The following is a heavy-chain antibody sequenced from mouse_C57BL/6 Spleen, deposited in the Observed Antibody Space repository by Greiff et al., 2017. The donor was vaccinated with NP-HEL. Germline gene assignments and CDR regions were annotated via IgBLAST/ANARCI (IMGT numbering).Heavy chain of an antibody. CDR1: GFSLTSYG. Sequence: VMLVESGPGLVQPSQSLSITCTVSGFSLTSYGVHWVRQSPGKGLEWLGVIWSGGSTDYNAAFISRLSISKDNSKSQVFFKMNSLQADDTAIYYCARNLVVAKGFDVWGTGTTVTVSS. CDR2: IWSGGST. D-gene: IGHD1-1*01. J-gene: IGHJ1*03. V-gene: IGHV2-2*01. CDR3: ARNLVVAKGFDV.